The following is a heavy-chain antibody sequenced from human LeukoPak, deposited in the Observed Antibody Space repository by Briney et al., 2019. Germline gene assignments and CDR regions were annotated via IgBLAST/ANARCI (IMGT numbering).Heavy chain of an antibody. CDR3: AREGTYYDSSGYYDH. V-gene: IGHV1-18*01. CDR2: ISAYNGNT. D-gene: IGHD3-22*01. J-gene: IGHJ5*02. Sequence: ASVKVSCKASGYTFTSYGISWVRQAPGQGLEWMGWISAYNGNTNYAQKLQGRVTMTTDTSTSTAYMELRSLRSDDTAVYYCAREGTYYDSSGYYDHWGQGTLVTVSS. CDR1: GYTFTSYG.